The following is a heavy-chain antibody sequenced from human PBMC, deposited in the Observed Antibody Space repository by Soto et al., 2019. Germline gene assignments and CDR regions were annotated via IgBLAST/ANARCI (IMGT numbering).Heavy chain of an antibody. J-gene: IGHJ4*02. D-gene: IGHD3-22*01. CDR2: IYYSGST. CDR1: GGSISSGDYY. V-gene: IGHV4-30-4*01. CDR3: ARGRGRYYDSSGNDY. Sequence: KPSETLSLTCTVSGGSISSGDYYWSWIRQPPGKGLGWIGYIYYSGSTYYNPSLKSRVTISVDTSKNQFSLKLSSVTAADTAVYYCARGRGRYYDSSGNDYWGQGTLVTVSS.